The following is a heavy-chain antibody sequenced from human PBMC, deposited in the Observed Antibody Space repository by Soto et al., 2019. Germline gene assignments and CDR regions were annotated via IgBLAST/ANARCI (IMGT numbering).Heavy chain of an antibody. CDR2: IFHGGST. V-gene: IGHV4-30-2*01. CDR3: ARGRVVVPAAVMFNCLDP. CDR1: GAPITWGDYS. Sequence: SETMSLTCALSGAPITWGDYSWNWIRQPPGKGLELIGYIFHGGSTYYNPSLRIRVTISVDRSRTQFSLKMRSVTAADTAVYYCARGRVVVPAAVMFNCLDPWGQGALVTVSS. J-gene: IGHJ5*02. D-gene: IGHD2-2*01.